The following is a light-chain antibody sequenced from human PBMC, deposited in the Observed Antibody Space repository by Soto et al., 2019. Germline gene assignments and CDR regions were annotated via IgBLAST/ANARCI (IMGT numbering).Light chain of an antibody. V-gene: IGKV3-20*01. CDR3: QQYETSPRT. Sequence: EIVLTQSPGTLSLSPGEGTTLSCRASQSVSSNFLDWYQQKPGQAPRLLIYGASSRATGIPDRFSGSGSGTDFTLTISRLEPEDFAVYYCQQYETSPRTFGQGTKV. CDR1: QSVSSNF. CDR2: GAS. J-gene: IGKJ1*01.